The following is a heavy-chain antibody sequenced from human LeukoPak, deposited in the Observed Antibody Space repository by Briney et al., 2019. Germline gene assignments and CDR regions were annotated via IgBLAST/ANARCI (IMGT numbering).Heavy chain of an antibody. CDR1: GGSFSGYY. Sequence: SETLSLTCAVYGGSFSGYYWSWIRQPPGKGLEWIGEINHSGGTKYNPSLKSRVTISVDTSKNQFSLKLNSVTAADTAVYYCARNLGSSGYSDYWGQGTLVTVSS. J-gene: IGHJ4*02. D-gene: IGHD3-22*01. CDR2: INHSGGT. V-gene: IGHV4-34*01. CDR3: ARNLGSSGYSDY.